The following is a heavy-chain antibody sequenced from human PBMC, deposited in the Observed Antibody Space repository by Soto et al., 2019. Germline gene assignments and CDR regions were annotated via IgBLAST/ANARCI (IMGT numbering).Heavy chain of an antibody. Sequence: VQLVASGGGLVQPGGSLRLSCEASGFTFSSYWMHWVRQGPGKGLVWVSRVNSDESTTSYADPVKGRFTISRDNAKNTLYLQMSSLRVEDTALYYCVCFECGRTAVVTAMEANGYWGQGTLVTVSS. CDR3: VCFECGRTAVVTAMEANGY. CDR1: GFTFSSYW. J-gene: IGHJ4*02. CDR2: VNSDESTT. D-gene: IGHD2-21*02. V-gene: IGHV3-74*01.